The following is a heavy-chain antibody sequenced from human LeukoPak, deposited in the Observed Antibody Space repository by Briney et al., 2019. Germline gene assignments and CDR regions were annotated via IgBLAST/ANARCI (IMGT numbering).Heavy chain of an antibody. V-gene: IGHV1-58*01. J-gene: IGHJ4*02. Sequence: SVKVSCKASGFTFTSSAVQWVRQARGQRLEWIGWIVVGSGNTNYAQKFQERVTITRDMSTSTAYMELSSLRSEDTAVHYCAAATMVRGVADYWGQGTLVTVSS. CDR1: GFTFTSSA. CDR3: AAATMVRGVADY. CDR2: IVVGSGNT. D-gene: IGHD3-10*01.